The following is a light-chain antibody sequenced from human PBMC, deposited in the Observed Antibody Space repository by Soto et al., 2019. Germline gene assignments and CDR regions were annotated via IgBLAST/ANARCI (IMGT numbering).Light chain of an antibody. CDR2: DVS. CDR3: SSYTSSSTLNVV. Sequence: QSVLTQPASVSGSPGQSITISCTGTSSDVGGYNYVSWYQQHPGKAPKLMIYDVSNRPSGVSNRFSGSKSGNTASLTISGLQADDEADYSCSSYTSSSTLNVVFGGGTKLTVL. V-gene: IGLV2-14*01. CDR1: SSDVGGYNY. J-gene: IGLJ2*01.